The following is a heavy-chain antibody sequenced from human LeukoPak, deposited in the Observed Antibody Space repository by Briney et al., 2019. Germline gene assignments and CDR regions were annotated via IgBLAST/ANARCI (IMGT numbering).Heavy chain of an antibody. CDR3: ARGFTVQYYDRSAFYFDS. Sequence: ASETLSLTCTVSGGSVSSGSYYWSWIRQPPGKGLEWIAYIFYSGSTNYNPSLKSRVTISVDTSKNQFSLKVSSVTAADMAVYYCARGFTVQYYDRSAFYFDSWGQGTLVTVSS. J-gene: IGHJ4*02. CDR2: IFYSGST. D-gene: IGHD3-22*01. CDR1: GGSVSSGSYY. V-gene: IGHV4-61*01.